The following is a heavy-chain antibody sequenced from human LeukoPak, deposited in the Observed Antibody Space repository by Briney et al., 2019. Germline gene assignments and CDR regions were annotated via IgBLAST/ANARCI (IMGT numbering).Heavy chain of an antibody. CDR3: ARHMGYCSGGSCYPYYFDY. CDR2: IYSGGST. CDR1: GFTVSSNY. V-gene: IGHV3-53*01. J-gene: IGHJ4*02. Sequence: GGSLRLSCAASGFTVSSNYMSWVRQAPGKGLEWVSVIYSGGSTYYADSVKGRFTISRDNSKNTLYLQMNSLRAEDTAVYYCARHMGYCSGGSCYPYYFDYWGQGTLVTVSS. D-gene: IGHD2-15*01.